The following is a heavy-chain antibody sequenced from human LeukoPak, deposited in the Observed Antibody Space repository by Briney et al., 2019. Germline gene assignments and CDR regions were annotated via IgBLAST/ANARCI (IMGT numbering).Heavy chain of an antibody. Sequence: KTSETLSLTCTVSGGSISSYYWSWIRQPAGKGLEWIGRIYTSGSTNYNPSLKSRVTMSVDTSKNQFSLKLSSVTAADTAVYYCARVAYYGSGSLGFDPWGQGTLVTVSS. CDR2: IYTSGST. J-gene: IGHJ5*02. V-gene: IGHV4-4*07. D-gene: IGHD3-10*01. CDR3: ARVAYYGSGSLGFDP. CDR1: GGSISSYY.